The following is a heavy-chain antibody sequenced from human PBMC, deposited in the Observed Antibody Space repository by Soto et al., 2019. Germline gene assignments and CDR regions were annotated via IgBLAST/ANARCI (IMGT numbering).Heavy chain of an antibody. CDR3: AKDLSSGWYLFHY. V-gene: IGHV3-23*01. CDR1: GFTFSSYA. Sequence: EVQLLESGGGLVQPGGSLRLSCAASGFTFSSYAMNWVRQAPGKGLEWVSGISGSGDSTYYADSVRGRFTVSRDNSKNTLYLQMNSLRAEDTAVYYCAKDLSSGWYLFHYWGQGTLVTVSS. CDR2: ISGSGDST. J-gene: IGHJ4*02. D-gene: IGHD6-19*01.